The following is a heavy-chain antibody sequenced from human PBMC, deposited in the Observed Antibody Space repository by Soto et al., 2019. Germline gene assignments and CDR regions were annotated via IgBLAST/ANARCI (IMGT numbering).Heavy chain of an antibody. V-gene: IGHV3-23*01. J-gene: IGHJ4*02. Sequence: GGSLRLSCVASGISFDNYGMSWVRQAPGKGLEWVSAIKSDGTSTYYAASVKDRFTISRDNSKNTLYLQLNSLRAEDTAIYYCAQLGLMTFSHKHYFNHWGRGTLVTVSS. CDR2: IKSDGTST. CDR1: GISFDNYG. D-gene: IGHD3-16*01. CDR3: AQLGLMTFSHKHYFNH.